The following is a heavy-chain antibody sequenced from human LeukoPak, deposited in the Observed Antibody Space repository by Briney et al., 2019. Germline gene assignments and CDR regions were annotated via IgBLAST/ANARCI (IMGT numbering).Heavy chain of an antibody. CDR3: ARAYYYDSSGSNYYFDY. J-gene: IGHJ4*02. CDR2: INAGNGNT. Sequence: ASVKVSCKASGYTFTSYAMHWVRQAPGQRLEWMGWINAGNGNTKYSQEFQGRVTITRDTSASTAYMELSSLISEDMAVYYCARAYYYDSSGSNYYFDYWGQGTLVTVSS. V-gene: IGHV1-3*03. D-gene: IGHD3-22*01. CDR1: GYTFTSYA.